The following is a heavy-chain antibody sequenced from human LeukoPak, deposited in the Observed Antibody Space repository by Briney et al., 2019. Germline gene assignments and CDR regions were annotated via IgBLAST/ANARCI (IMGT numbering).Heavy chain of an antibody. Sequence: TSETLSLTCTVSGGFISNYYWSWIRQPPGKGLEWIGYIYYSGSTNYNPSLKSRVTISVDTSKNQFSLKLSSVTAADTAVYYCARNGGYSSGWMLWGQGTLVTVSS. CDR2: IYYSGST. CDR1: GGFISNYY. J-gene: IGHJ4*02. CDR3: ARNGGYSSGWML. V-gene: IGHV4-59*08. D-gene: IGHD6-19*01.